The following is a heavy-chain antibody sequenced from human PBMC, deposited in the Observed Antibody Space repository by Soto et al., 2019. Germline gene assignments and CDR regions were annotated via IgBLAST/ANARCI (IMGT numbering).Heavy chain of an antibody. CDR2: ISGSGGST. CDR1: GFTFSSYA. CDR3: AKDPIYYGSGSFDY. V-gene: IGHV3-23*01. J-gene: IGHJ4*02. Sequence: GGSLRLSCAASGFTFSSYAMSWVRQAPGKGLEWVSAISGSGGSTYYADSVKGRFAISRDNSKNTLYLQMNSLRAEDTAVYYCAKDPIYYGSGSFDYWGQGTLVTVSS. D-gene: IGHD3-10*01.